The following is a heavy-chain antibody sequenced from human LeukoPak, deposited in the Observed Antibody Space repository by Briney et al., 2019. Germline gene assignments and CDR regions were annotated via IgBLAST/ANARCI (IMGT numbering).Heavy chain of an antibody. Sequence: SETLSLTCAVYGGSFSGYYWSWIRQPPGKGLEWIGEINHSGSTSYNPSLKSRVTISVDTSKNQFSLKLSSVIAADTAVYYCAWLIGDYWGQGTLVTVSS. V-gene: IGHV4-34*01. CDR3: AWLIGDY. CDR2: INHSGST. D-gene: IGHD3-22*01. CDR1: GGSFSGYY. J-gene: IGHJ4*02.